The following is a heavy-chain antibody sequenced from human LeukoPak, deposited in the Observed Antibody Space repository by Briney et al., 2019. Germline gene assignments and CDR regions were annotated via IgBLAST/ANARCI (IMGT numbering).Heavy chain of an antibody. J-gene: IGHJ4*02. CDR2: IYYSGST. Sequence: SETLSLTCTVSGGSIGSYYWSWVRQPPGKGLEWIGYIYYSGSTNYNPSLKSRVTISEDTSKNQFSLKLSSVTAADTAVYYCARTPYYYDSSGYYKYYFDYWGQGTLVTVPS. V-gene: IGHV4-59*01. CDR1: GGSIGSYY. D-gene: IGHD3-22*01. CDR3: ARTPYYYDSSGYYKYYFDY.